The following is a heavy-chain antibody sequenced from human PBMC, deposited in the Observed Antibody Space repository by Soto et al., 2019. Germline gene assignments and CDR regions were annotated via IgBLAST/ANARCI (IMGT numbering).Heavy chain of an antibody. J-gene: IGHJ5*02. V-gene: IGHV3-30-3*01. CDR1: GFTFSSYA. D-gene: IGHD2-15*01. CDR3: ARGGGGNGGGWFDP. Sequence: QVQLVESGGGVVQPGRSLRLSCAASGFTFSSYAMHWVRQAPGKGLEWVAVISYDGSNKYYAASVKGRFTISRDNSKNTLYLQMNSLRAEDTAVYYCARGGGGNGGGWFDPWGQGTLVTVSS. CDR2: ISYDGSNK.